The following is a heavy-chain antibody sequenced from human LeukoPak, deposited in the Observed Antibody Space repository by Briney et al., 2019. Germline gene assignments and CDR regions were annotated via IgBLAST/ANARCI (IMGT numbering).Heavy chain of an antibody. CDR3: ARHAAFAEYQSHLTHFDY. CDR2: IYHSGST. CDR1: GGTISSYY. J-gene: IGHJ4*02. V-gene: IGHV4-59*08. D-gene: IGHD2-2*01. Sequence: PSETLSLTCTVSGGTISSYYWNWIRQPPGKGLEWIGYIYHSGSTNYNSSLKSRVTISVDTSKNQFSLKLSSVTAADTAVYYCARHAAFAEYQSHLTHFDYWGQGTLVTVSS.